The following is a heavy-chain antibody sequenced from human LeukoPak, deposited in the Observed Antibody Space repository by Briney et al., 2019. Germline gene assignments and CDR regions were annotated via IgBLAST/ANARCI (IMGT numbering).Heavy chain of an antibody. D-gene: IGHD3-9*01. CDR3: ARDQIPRLRYFDWLPNYYYYSMDV. V-gene: IGHV4-61*01. CDR1: GGSVSSGSYY. Sequence: SETLSLTCTVSGGSVSSGSYYWSWIRQPPGKGLEWIGYIYYSGSTNYNPSLKSRVTISVDTSKNQFSLKLSSVTAADTAVYYCARDQIPRLRYFDWLPNYYYYSMDVWGQGTTVTVSS. J-gene: IGHJ6*02. CDR2: IYYSGST.